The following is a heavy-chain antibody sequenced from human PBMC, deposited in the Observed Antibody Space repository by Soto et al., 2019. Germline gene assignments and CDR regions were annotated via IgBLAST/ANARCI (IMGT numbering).Heavy chain of an antibody. D-gene: IGHD6-6*01. CDR3: ANRLVASSDDAFDI. CDR1: GFSLTTSGVG. V-gene: IGHV2-5*02. Sequence: QITLKESGPTLVKPTQTLTLTCTFSGFSLTTSGVGVGWIRQPPGKALEGLALIYWDDEKRYSPSLQSRLTSTKNTSKNQVDLTVTNMTPADTGIYFCANRLVASSDDAFDIWGQGTMVYVSS. CDR2: IYWDDEK. J-gene: IGHJ3*02.